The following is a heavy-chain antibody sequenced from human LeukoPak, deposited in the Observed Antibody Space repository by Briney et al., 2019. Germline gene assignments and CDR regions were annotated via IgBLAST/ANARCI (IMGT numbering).Heavy chain of an antibody. Sequence: GGSLRLSCAASGFTFSSYSMTWVRQAPGKGLEWLSSFTSRSRSIYYADSVKGRFTISRDNAKNLLYLQMNSLRAEDTGRYYCARDPRAVGFGGDYWGQGTLVTVSS. CDR1: GFTFSSYS. CDR3: ARDPRAVGFGGDY. D-gene: IGHD3-10*01. CDR2: FTSRSRSI. J-gene: IGHJ4*02. V-gene: IGHV3-21*06.